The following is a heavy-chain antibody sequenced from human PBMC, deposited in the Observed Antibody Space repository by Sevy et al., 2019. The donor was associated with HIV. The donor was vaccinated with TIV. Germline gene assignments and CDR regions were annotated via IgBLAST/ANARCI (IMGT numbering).Heavy chain of an antibody. J-gene: IGHJ4*02. CDR1: GFTFSSYA. CDR2: ISYDGSNK. V-gene: IGHV3-30-3*01. Sequence: GGSLRLSCAASGFTFSSYAMHWVRQAPGKGLEWVAVISYDGSNKYYADSVKGRLPISRDNSKNTLYLQMNSLRAEDTAVYYCARVVVITRGGDYWGQGTLVTVSS. D-gene: IGHD3-22*01. CDR3: ARVVVITRGGDY.